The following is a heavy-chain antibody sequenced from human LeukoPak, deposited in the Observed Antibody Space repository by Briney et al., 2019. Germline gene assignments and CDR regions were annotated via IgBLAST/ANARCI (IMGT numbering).Heavy chain of an antibody. Sequence: GGSLRLSCAASGFTFSSYAMSWVRQAPGKGLEWVSAISGSGGSTYYADSVKGRFTISRDNSKNSLYLQMNSLRAEDTAVYYCARYSLGGYYYYYMDVWGKGTTVTVSS. J-gene: IGHJ6*03. CDR3: ARYSLGGYYYYYMDV. V-gene: IGHV3-23*01. D-gene: IGHD5-18*01. CDR1: GFTFSSYA. CDR2: ISGSGGST.